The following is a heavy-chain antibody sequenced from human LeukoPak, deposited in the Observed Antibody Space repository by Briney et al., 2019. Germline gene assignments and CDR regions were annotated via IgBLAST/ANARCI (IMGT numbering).Heavy chain of an antibody. CDR1: GFTFSSYE. J-gene: IGHJ6*02. CDR3: ARGGGYYGSGSLHYYYYGMDV. CDR2: ISSSGNTI. D-gene: IGHD3-10*01. V-gene: IGHV3-48*03. Sequence: GGSLRLSCAASGFTFSSYEMNWVRQAPGKGLEWVSYISSSGNTIYYADSVKGRFAISRDNAKNSLYLQMNSLRAEDTAVYYCARGGGYYGSGSLHYYYYGMDVWGQGTTVTVSS.